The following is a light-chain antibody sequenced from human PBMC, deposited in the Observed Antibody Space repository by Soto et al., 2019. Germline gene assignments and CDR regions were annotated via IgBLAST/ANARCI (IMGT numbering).Light chain of an antibody. V-gene: IGKV3-11*01. CDR2: DAS. CDR3: LHRSNWPRT. J-gene: IGKJ1*01. Sequence: EIVLTQSPVTLSLSPGERATLSCRASQSVSSYLAWYQQKPGQAPRLLIYDASNRATGIPARFSGSGSGTDFTLTISSLEPEDFAVYYCLHRSNWPRTFGQGTKVEIK. CDR1: QSVSSY.